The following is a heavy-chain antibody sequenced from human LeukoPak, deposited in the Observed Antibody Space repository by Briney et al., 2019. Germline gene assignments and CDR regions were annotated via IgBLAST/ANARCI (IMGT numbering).Heavy chain of an antibody. CDR3: VKPRIIGLGWAQFDY. D-gene: IGHD2-15*01. Sequence: PGGSLRLSCATSGFTFSRSGMTWVRQPPGKGLEWVASFDGNAGGTHYADSVKGRCTISRDNSKNTVYLQMNSLRAEDTAIYYCVKPRIIGLGWAQFDYWGQGSLVTVSS. CDR1: GFTFSRSG. V-gene: IGHV3-23*01. CDR2: FDGNAGGT. J-gene: IGHJ4*02.